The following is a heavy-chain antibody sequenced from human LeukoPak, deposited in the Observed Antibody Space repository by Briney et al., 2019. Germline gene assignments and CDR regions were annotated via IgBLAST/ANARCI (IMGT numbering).Heavy chain of an antibody. CDR2: IIPIFGTA. CDR1: GGTFSSYA. Sequence: ALVKVSCKASGGTFSSYAISWVRQAPGQGLEWMGRIIPIFGTANYAQKFQGRVTITTDESTSTAYMELSSLRSEDTAVYYCARKQDYYDSSGHYFDYWGQGTLVTVSS. J-gene: IGHJ4*02. V-gene: IGHV1-69*05. CDR3: ARKQDYYDSSGHYFDY. D-gene: IGHD3-22*01.